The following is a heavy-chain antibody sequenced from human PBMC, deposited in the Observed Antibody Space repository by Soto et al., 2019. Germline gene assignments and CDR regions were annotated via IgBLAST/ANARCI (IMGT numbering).Heavy chain of an antibody. CDR2: IHSSGNT. Sequence: AETLSLNCTVPGDSINNSFVIFIRQPPGKGLEWIGYIHSSGNTKXNPXXRXRLTXXXXXXSXQXSXNXTSVTTAXTAVYYCARNSGWYRHDYCGQGALLTDSS. CDR3: ARNSGWYRHDY. D-gene: IGHD6-19*01. CDR1: GDSINNSF. J-gene: IGHJ4*02. V-gene: IGHV4-59*01.